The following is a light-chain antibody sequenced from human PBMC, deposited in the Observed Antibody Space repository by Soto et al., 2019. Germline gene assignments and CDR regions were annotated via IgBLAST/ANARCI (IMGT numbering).Light chain of an antibody. Sequence: QSVLTQPASVSGSPGQSITISCTGTSSVVGAYNYVSWYQQHPGKAPKLLIYDVSNRPSGVSNRFSGSKSGNTASLTISGLQAEDESDYYCSSYTSSSTLVFGTGTKVTVL. CDR3: SSYTSSSTLV. V-gene: IGLV2-14*01. CDR2: DVS. CDR1: SSVVGAYNY. J-gene: IGLJ1*01.